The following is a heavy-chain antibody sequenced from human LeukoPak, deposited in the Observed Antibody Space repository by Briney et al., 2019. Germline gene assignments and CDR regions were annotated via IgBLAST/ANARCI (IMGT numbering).Heavy chain of an antibody. CDR2: INSDGSST. CDR1: GFTFSSYW. Sequence: GGSLRLSCAASGFTFSSYWMHWVRQAPGKGLVWVSRINSDGSSTSYADSVKGRFTISRDNAKNTLYLQMNSLRAEDTAVYYCARAGTSIAAAGTFYYHYMDVWGKGTTVTVSS. J-gene: IGHJ6*03. V-gene: IGHV3-74*01. CDR3: ARAGTSIAAAGTFYYHYMDV. D-gene: IGHD6-13*01.